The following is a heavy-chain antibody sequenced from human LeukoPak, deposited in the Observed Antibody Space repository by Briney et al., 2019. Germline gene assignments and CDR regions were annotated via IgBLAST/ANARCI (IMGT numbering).Heavy chain of an antibody. Sequence: SETLSLTCTVSGGSISSYYWSWIRQPPGKGLEWIWYIYYSGSTNYNPSLKSRVTISVDTSKNQFSLKLSSVTAADTAVYYCARLLLWFGESWYFDLWGRGTLVTVSS. V-gene: IGHV4-59*08. CDR2: IYYSGST. CDR3: ARLLLWFGESWYFDL. D-gene: IGHD3-10*01. CDR1: GGSISSYY. J-gene: IGHJ2*01.